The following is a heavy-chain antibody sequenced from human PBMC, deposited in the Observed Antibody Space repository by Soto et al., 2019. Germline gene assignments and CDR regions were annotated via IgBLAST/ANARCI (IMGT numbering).Heavy chain of an antibody. CDR1: GFTFSSYG. CDR2: ISYDGSNK. J-gene: IGHJ5*02. Sequence: PGGSLRLSCAASGFTFSSYGMHWVRQAPGKGLEWVAVISYDGSNKYYADSVKGRFTISRDNSKNTLYLQMNSLRAEDTAVYYCAKEGFLEQNWFDPWGQGTLVTVSS. CDR3: AKEGFLEQNWFDP. D-gene: IGHD3-3*01. V-gene: IGHV3-30*18.